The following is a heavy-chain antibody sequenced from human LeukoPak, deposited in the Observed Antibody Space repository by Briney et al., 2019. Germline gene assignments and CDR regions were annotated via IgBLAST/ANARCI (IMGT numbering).Heavy chain of an antibody. D-gene: IGHD3-10*01. Sequence: PSETLSLTCTVSGGSISGYYWSWIRQPPGKGLEWIGFIYYRGSTNYNPSLKSRVTISVDTSKNQFSLKLSSVTAADTAVYYCARVSATGITMVRGVIIDAFDIWGQGTMVTVSS. CDR2: IYYRGST. V-gene: IGHV4-59*12. CDR1: GGSISGYY. J-gene: IGHJ3*02. CDR3: ARVSATGITMVRGVIIDAFDI.